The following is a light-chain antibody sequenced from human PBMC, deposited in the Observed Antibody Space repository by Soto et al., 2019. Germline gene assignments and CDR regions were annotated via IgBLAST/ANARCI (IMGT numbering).Light chain of an antibody. CDR3: HQFNSYPLT. J-gene: IGKJ4*01. V-gene: IGKV1-13*02. CDR1: QGISTA. CDR2: VAS. Sequence: AIQLTQSPSSLSASVGDRDTITCRASQGISTALAWYQQKPGRAPRLLIYVASCLESGVPSRFSGSGSETDFALTISSLQREDFATYYCHQFNSYPLTVGGGTKVEIK.